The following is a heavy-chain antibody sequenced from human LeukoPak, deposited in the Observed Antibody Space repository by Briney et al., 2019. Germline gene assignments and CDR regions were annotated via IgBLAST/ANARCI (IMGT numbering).Heavy chain of an antibody. CDR1: GFTFSSYG. Sequence: GRSLRLSCAASGFTFSSYGMHWVRQAPGKGLEWVAVIWYDGSNKYYADSVKGRFTISRDNSKNTLYLQMNSLRAEDTAVYYCAKTHKYYYGSGAHSPVDYWGQGTLVTVSS. V-gene: IGHV3-33*06. D-gene: IGHD3-10*01. J-gene: IGHJ4*02. CDR2: IWYDGSNK. CDR3: AKTHKYYYGSGAHSPVDY.